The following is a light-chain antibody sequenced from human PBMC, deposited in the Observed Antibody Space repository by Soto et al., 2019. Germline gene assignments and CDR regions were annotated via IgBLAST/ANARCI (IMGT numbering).Light chain of an antibody. CDR1: QRVNIN. Sequence: VAMAQTPVTLSVSPGERATLSCRASQRVNINLAWYQQKPGQAPRLLIYGASTRATGIPARFSGSGSGTEFTLTISSLQPEDFATYYWLQDYNYPYTFGQGTKVDIK. J-gene: IGKJ2*01. V-gene: IGKV3-15*01. CDR2: GAS. CDR3: LQDYNYPYT.